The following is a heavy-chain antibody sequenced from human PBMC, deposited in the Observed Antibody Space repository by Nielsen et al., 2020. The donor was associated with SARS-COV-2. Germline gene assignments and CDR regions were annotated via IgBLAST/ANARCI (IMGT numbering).Heavy chain of an antibody. D-gene: IGHD2-2*01. J-gene: IGHJ3*02. CDR2: IYYSGST. CDR3: ARLVVVPAAPRAFDI. V-gene: IGHV4-31*03. Sequence: LRLSCTVSGGSISSGGYYWSWIRQHPGKGLEWIGYIYYSGSTYYNPSLKSRVTISVDTSKNQFSLKLSSVTAADTAVYYCARLVVVPAAPRAFDIWGQGTMVTVSS. CDR1: GGSISSGGYY.